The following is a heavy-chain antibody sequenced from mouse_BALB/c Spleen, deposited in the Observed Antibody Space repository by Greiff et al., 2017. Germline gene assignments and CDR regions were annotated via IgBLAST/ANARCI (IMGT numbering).Heavy chain of an antibody. V-gene: IGHV5-6-5*01. CDR3: AIYDYDEWFAY. Sequence: EVKLVESGGGLVKPGGSLKLSCAASGFTFSSYAMSWVRQTPEKRLEWVASISSGGSTYYPDSVKGRFTISRDNARNILYLQMSSLRSDDTAMYYCAIYDYDEWFAYWGQGTLVTVSA. CDR1: GFTFSSYA. CDR2: ISSGGST. J-gene: IGHJ3*01. D-gene: IGHD2-4*01.